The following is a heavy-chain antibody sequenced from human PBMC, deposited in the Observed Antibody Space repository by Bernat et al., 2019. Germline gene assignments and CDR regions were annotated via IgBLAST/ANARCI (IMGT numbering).Heavy chain of an antibody. J-gene: IGHJ5*02. CDR1: AGSISSNNYF. D-gene: IGHD6-13*01. CDR3: ARGRGFQQQLPGWFDP. Sequence: QVQLQESGPGLVKPSETLSLTCTVSAGSISSNNYFWGWIREPPGKGLEWIGSVYFSGSTYYNPSLKGRVTISVDTSKNQFSLKLSSVTAADTAVYYCARGRGFQQQLPGWFDPWGQGTLVTVSS. V-gene: IGHV4-39*01. CDR2: VYFSGST.